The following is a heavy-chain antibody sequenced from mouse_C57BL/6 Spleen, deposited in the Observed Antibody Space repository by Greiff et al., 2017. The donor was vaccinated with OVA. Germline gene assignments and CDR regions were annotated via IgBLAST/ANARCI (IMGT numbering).Heavy chain of an antibody. CDR3: AREGESYYGNYVAY. J-gene: IGHJ3*01. CDR1: GYTFTSYG. V-gene: IGHV1-81*01. Sequence: QVQLQQSGAELARPGASVKLSCKASGYTFTSYGISWVKQRTGQGLEWIGEIYPRSGTTYYNEKFKGKATLTADKSSSTAYMELRSLTSEDSAVYFCAREGESYYGNYVAYWGQGTLVTVSA. D-gene: IGHD2-1*01. CDR2: IYPRSGTT.